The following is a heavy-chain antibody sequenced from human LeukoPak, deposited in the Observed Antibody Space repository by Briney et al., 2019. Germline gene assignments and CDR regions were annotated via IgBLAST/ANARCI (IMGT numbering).Heavy chain of an antibody. D-gene: IGHD3-3*01. V-gene: IGHV4-30-4*08. J-gene: IGHJ4*02. CDR3: AREAYDFWSGYVYADY. CDR2: IYYSGST. Sequence: SETLSLTCTVSGGSISSGDYYWSWIRQPPGKGLEWIGYIYYSGSTYYNPSLKSRVTISVDTSKNQFSLKLSSVTAADTAVYYCAREAYDFWSGYVYADYRGQGTLVTVSS. CDR1: GGSISSGDYY.